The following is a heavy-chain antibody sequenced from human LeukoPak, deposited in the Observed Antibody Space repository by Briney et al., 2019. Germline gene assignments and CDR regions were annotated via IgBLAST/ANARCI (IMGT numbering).Heavy chain of an antibody. V-gene: IGHV7-4-1*02. J-gene: IGHJ4*02. CDR1: GYTLTSYA. Sequence: ASVKVSCKASGYTLTSYAMNWVRQAPGQGLEWMGWINTNTGNPTYAQGFTGRFVFSLDTSVSTAYLQINSLKAEDTAVYYCARVLYCSGSSCYSLRDWGQGTLVTVSS. D-gene: IGHD2-15*01. CDR2: INTNTGNP. CDR3: ARVLYCSGSSCYSLRD.